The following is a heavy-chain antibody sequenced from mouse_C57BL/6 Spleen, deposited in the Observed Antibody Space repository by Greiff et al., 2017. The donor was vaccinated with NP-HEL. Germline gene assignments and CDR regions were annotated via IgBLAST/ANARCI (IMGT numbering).Heavy chain of an antibody. CDR2: IHPNSGST. CDR1: GYTFTSYW. D-gene: IGHD1-1*01. V-gene: IGHV1-64*01. Sequence: QVQLQHPGAELVKPGASVKLSCKASGYTFTSYWMHWVKQRPGQGLEWIGMIHPNSGSTNYNEKFKSKATLTVDKSSSTAYMQLSSLTSEDSAVYYCARDYGSSRFDYWGQGTTLTVSS. CDR3: ARDYGSSRFDY. J-gene: IGHJ2*01.